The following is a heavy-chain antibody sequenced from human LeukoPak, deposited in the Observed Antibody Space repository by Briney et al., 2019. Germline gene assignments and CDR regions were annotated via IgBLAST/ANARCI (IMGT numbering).Heavy chain of an antibody. Sequence: ASAKVSCKASGYTFTGYYMHWVRQAPGQGLEWMGRINPNSGGTNYAQKFQGRVTMTRDTSISTAYMELSRLRSDDTAVYYCAREDTRVRGVIITANGDFDYWGQGTLVTVSS. CDR2: INPNSGGT. D-gene: IGHD3-10*01. CDR3: AREDTRVRGVIITANGDFDY. CDR1: GYTFTGYY. V-gene: IGHV1-2*06. J-gene: IGHJ4*02.